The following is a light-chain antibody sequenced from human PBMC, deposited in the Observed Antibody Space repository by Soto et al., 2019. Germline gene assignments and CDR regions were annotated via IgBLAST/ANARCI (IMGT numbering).Light chain of an antibody. CDR2: EVS. CDR3: SSRTTSNPYV. J-gene: IGLJ1*01. V-gene: IGLV2-14*01. CDR1: SSDIGAYNS. Sequence: QSALTQPASVCGSPGQSITISCTGTSSDIGAYNSVSWYQQHPGKAPKLMIYEVSNRPSGVSNRFSASKSGNTASLTISGLQAEDEADYYCSSRTTSNPYVFGTGTKVTVL.